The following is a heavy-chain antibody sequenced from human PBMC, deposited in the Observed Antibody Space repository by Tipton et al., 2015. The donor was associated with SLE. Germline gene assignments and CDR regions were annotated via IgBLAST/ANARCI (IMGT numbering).Heavy chain of an antibody. CDR1: GGSISSGRYY. CDR2: IFYTGSV. CDR3: ARRVPHRYYFDL. V-gene: IGHV4-61*01. J-gene: IGHJ2*01. Sequence: TLSLTCTVSGGSISSGRYYWGWVRQPPGKGLEWIGSIFYTGSVHDNPSLTSRVTMSLDTSKSQFSLRLSSVSAADTAIYFCARRVPHRYYFDLWGRGTLVTVSS. D-gene: IGHD1-26*01.